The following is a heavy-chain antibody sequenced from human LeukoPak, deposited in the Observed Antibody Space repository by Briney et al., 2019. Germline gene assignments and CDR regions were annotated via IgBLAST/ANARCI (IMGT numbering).Heavy chain of an antibody. Sequence: SVKVSCKASGYTFTTYYMHWVRQAPGQGLEWMGIINPSGGSTNYAQKVQGRVTMTRDMSTSTVYMELSSLRSEDTAVYYCARGYYDLWSGYYIMGWFDPWGQGTLVTVSS. J-gene: IGHJ5*02. CDR2: INPSGGST. D-gene: IGHD3-3*01. V-gene: IGHV1-46*01. CDR3: ARGYYDLWSGYYIMGWFDP. CDR1: GYTFTTYY.